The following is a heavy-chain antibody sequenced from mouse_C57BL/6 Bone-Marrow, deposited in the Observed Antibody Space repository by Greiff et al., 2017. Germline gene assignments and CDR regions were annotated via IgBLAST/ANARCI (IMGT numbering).Heavy chain of an antibody. Sequence: VQLQQSGPELVKPGASVKISCKASGYAFSSSWMNWVKQRPGKGLEWIGRIYPGDGDTNYNGKFKGKATLTADKSSSTAYMQLSSLTSEDSAVYFCARGPERGTWFAYWGQGTLVTVSA. V-gene: IGHV1-82*01. CDR1: GYAFSSSW. D-gene: IGHD4-1*01. CDR2: IYPGDGDT. CDR3: ARGPERGTWFAY. J-gene: IGHJ3*01.